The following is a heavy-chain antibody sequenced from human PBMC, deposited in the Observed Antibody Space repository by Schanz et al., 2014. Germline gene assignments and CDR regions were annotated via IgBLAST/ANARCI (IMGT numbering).Heavy chain of an antibody. Sequence: EVQVVESGGGLVRPGGSLRLSCAASGFTFRSYAMSWVRRAPGKGLEWVAAINQAASVQYYVDSVKGRFTISRDDAKNSHYLQMNSLRVEDTAVFYCVKIGYTHWSLDDWGQGILVTVSS. V-gene: IGHV3-7*01. J-gene: IGHJ4*02. CDR2: INQAASVQ. CDR1: GFTFRSYA. CDR3: VKIGYTHWSLDD. D-gene: IGHD6-13*01.